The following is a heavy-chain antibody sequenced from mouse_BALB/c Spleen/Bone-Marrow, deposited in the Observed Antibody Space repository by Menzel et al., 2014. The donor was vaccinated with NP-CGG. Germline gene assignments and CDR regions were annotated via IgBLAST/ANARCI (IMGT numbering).Heavy chain of an antibody. CDR3: AREKVYYGISWFAY. CDR1: GYSFTTYW. J-gene: IGHJ3*01. D-gene: IGHD2-1*01. CDR2: IHPSDSET. Sequence: QVQLQQPGTEVVRPGASVKLSCKASGYSFTTYWMNWVKRRPGQGLEWIGMIHPSDSETRLNQKFKDKATLTVDKSSSTAYMQLNSPTSEDSAVYYCAREKVYYGISWFAYWGQGTLVTVSA. V-gene: IGHV1-61*01.